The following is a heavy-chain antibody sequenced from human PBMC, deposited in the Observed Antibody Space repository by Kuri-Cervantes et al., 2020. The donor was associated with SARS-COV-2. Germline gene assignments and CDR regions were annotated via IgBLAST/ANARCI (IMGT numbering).Heavy chain of an antibody. V-gene: IGHV1-2*02. D-gene: IGHD3-3*01. J-gene: IGHJ4*02. CDR1: GYTFTGYY. CDR3: ASYRDFWSGTAGIDY. Sequence: ASVKVSCKASGYTFTGYYMHWVRQAPGQGLEWMGWINPNSGGTNYAQKLQGRVTMTTDTSTSTAYMELSSLRSEDTAVYYCASYRDFWSGTAGIDYWGQGTLVTVSS. CDR2: INPNSGGT.